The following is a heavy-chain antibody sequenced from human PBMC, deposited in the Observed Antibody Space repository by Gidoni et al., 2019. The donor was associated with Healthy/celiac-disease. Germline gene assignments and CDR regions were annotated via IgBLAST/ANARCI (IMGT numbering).Heavy chain of an antibody. D-gene: IGHD3-3*01. CDR1: GFTFSSYW. CDR3: AIITIFGVSKEKFDP. Sequence: EVQLVESGGGLVQPGGSLRLSCAASGFTFSSYWMHWVRQAPGKGLVWVSRINSDGSSTSYADSVKGRFTISRDNAKNTLYLQMNSLRAEDTAVYYCAIITIFGVSKEKFDPWGQGTLVTVSS. V-gene: IGHV3-74*01. J-gene: IGHJ5*02. CDR2: INSDGSST.